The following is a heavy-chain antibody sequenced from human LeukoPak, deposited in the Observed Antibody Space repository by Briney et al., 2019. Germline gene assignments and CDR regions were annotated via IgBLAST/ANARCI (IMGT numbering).Heavy chain of an antibody. Sequence: PGGSLRPSCADSGFTFSNYAMSWVRQAPGKALEWVSGISANGATTYYADSVKGRFTISRDNSDDTLYLQMNSLRAEDTAVYYCAKTGSYWGQGTLVTVSS. CDR2: ISANGATT. CDR1: GFTFSNYA. J-gene: IGHJ4*02. V-gene: IGHV3-23*01. D-gene: IGHD3-10*01. CDR3: AKTGSY.